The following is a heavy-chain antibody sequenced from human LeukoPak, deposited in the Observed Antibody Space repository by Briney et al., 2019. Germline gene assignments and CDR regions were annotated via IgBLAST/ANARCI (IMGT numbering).Heavy chain of an antibody. CDR2: ISSSSTI. CDR3: AKDYGPLSSY. D-gene: IGHD4-17*01. J-gene: IGHJ4*02. CDR1: GFTFSSYS. V-gene: IGHV3-48*01. Sequence: GGSLRLSCAASGFTFSSYSMNWVRQAPGKGLEWVSYISSSSTIYYADSVKGRFTISRDNAKNSLYLQMNSLRAEDTALYYCAKDYGPLSSYWGQGTLVTVSS.